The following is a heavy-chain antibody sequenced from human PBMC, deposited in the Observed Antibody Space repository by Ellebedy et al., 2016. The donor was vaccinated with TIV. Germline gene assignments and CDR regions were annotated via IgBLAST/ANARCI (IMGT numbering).Heavy chain of an antibody. J-gene: IGHJ4*02. Sequence: GESLKISXAASGFTFSNYAMSWVRQAPGKGLEWVSVISGDGGGTYYADSVKGRFTISRDNSKNTLYLQMNSLRAEDTAEYYCAKGPTMIVVLNSHCLDYWGQGALVTVSS. D-gene: IGHD3-22*01. CDR3: AKGPTMIVVLNSHCLDY. V-gene: IGHV3-23*01. CDR2: ISGDGGGT. CDR1: GFTFSNYA.